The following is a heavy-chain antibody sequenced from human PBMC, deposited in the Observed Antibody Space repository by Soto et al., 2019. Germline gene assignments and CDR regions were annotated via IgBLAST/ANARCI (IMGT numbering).Heavy chain of an antibody. CDR2: ISSSGSTI. Sequence: XGSLRLSCAASGFTFSDYYMSWIRQAPGKGLDWVSYISSSGSTIYYADSVKGRFTISRDNAKNSLYLQMNSLRAEDTAVYYCARARGSSTSRLLYYYYGMDVWGQGTTVTVSS. CDR1: GFTFSDYY. J-gene: IGHJ6*02. V-gene: IGHV3-11*01. CDR3: ARARGSSTSRLLYYYYGMDV. D-gene: IGHD2-2*01.